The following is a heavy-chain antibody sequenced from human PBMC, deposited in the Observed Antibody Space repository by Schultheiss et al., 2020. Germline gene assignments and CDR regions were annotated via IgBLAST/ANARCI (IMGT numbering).Heavy chain of an antibody. Sequence: GGSLRLSCVMSGFPLRSYAMSWVRQAPGRGLEWVSVISGSATSTYYADSVEGRFTISRDNSKSTLYLQMSSLRAEDTAVYYCAKMLDSSPLSLPYFDYWGQGTLVTVSS. CDR2: ISGSATST. V-gene: IGHV3-23*01. CDR1: GFPLRSYA. D-gene: IGHD3-16*01. J-gene: IGHJ4*02. CDR3: AKMLDSSPLSLPYFDY.